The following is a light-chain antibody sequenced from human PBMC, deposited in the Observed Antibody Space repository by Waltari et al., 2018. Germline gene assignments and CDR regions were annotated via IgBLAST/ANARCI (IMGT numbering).Light chain of an antibody. Sequence: QSVLTQPPSASETPGQRVTISCSGSSSNIGTYYLYWYQQLPGTAPKLLTYRNDQRPSGVPDRCAGSKSGTSASLAISGLRSEDEADYYCATWDDTLNMVFGGGTKLTVL. J-gene: IGLJ2*01. CDR3: ATWDDTLNMV. CDR2: RND. CDR1: SSNIGTYY. V-gene: IGLV1-47*01.